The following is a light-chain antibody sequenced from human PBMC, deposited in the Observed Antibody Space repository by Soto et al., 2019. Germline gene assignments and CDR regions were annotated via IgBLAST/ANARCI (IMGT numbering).Light chain of an antibody. V-gene: IGKV1-5*03. J-gene: IGKJ4*01. Sequence: DIPMTQFPSTLSASVGDRVTITCRASQSISSWLAWYQQKPGKAPNLLIYKASSLASGVTSRFSGSGFGTEFTLTISSLQPDDIATYYSHQYDSYSTFGGGTKVEIK. CDR2: KAS. CDR3: HQYDSYST. CDR1: QSISSW.